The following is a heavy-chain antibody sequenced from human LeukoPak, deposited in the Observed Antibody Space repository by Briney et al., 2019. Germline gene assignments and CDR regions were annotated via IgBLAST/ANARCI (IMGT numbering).Heavy chain of an antibody. D-gene: IGHD5-12*01. Sequence: GGSLRLSCAASGFTVSSNYMSWVRQAPGKGLEWVSVIYSGGSTYYADSVKGRFTISRDNSKNTLYLQMNSLRAEDTAVYYCARDRGVATTHLRWFDPWGQGTLVTVSS. V-gene: IGHV3-53*01. J-gene: IGHJ5*02. CDR3: ARDRGVATTHLRWFDP. CDR2: IYSGGST. CDR1: GFTVSSNY.